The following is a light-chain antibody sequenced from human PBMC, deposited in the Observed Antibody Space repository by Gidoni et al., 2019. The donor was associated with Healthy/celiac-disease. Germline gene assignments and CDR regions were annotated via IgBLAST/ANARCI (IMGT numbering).Light chain of an antibody. J-gene: IGKJ5*01. CDR3: QQYDNLPIT. CDR2: DAS. CDR1: QDISNY. V-gene: IGKV1-33*01. Sequence: IQMTQSPSSLSASVGDRVTNTCQASQDISNYLNWYQQKPGKAPKLLIYDASNLETGVPSRFSGSGSGTDFTFTISSLQPEDIATYYCQQYDNLPITFXQXTRLEIK.